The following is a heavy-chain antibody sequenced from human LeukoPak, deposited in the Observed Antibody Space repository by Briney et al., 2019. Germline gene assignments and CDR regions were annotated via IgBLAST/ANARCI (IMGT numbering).Heavy chain of an antibody. Sequence: PGGSLRLSCAASGFTFRSYAMSWVRQAPGKGLEWVSAISGSGDTTYYADYVKGRFTISRDNSKNTLYLRMNSLRPEDTAVYYCAKVGARGCSSSTCFIYWGQGTLVTVSS. CDR2: ISGSGDTT. CDR3: AKVGARGCSSSTCFIY. D-gene: IGHD2-2*01. V-gene: IGHV3-23*01. J-gene: IGHJ4*02. CDR1: GFTFRSYA.